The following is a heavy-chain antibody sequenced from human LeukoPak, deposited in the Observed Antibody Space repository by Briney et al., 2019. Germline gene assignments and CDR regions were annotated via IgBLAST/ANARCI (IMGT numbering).Heavy chain of an antibody. CDR1: GGTFSSYT. CDR2: IIPILGIA. V-gene: IGHV1-69*02. Sequence: ASVKVSCKAFGGTFSSYTISWVRQAPGQGLEWMGRIIPILGIANYAQKFQGRVTITADKSTSTAYMELSSLRSEDTAVYYCAKAVGDGAFDIWGQGTMVTVSS. CDR3: AKAVGDGAFDI. D-gene: IGHD5-24*01. J-gene: IGHJ3*02.